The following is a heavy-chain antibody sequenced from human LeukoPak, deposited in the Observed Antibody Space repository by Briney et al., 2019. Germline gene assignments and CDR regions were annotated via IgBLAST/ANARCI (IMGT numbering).Heavy chain of an antibody. CDR3: ARGPDGAYYFDS. CDR1: RDSFTNYW. D-gene: IGHD1-14*01. Sequence: GESLKISCKGSRDSFTNYWIGWARQMPGKGLEWMGLIYPYDSDTRYSPSFQGQVTISVDKSISTAYLQWTSLKASDTALYFCARGPDGAYYFDSWGQGTLVSVSS. CDR2: IYPYDSDT. J-gene: IGHJ4*02. V-gene: IGHV5-51*01.